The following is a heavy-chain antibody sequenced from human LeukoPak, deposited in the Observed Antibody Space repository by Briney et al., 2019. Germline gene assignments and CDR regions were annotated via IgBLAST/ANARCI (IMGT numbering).Heavy chain of an antibody. Sequence: GGSLRLSCAASGFTFSSYSMNWVRQAPGKGLEWVSYISSSSSTIYYADSVKGRFTISRDNAKNSLYLQMNSLRAEDTAVYYCARDSYYYGSGSYDNYYGMDVWGQGTTVTDSS. D-gene: IGHD3-10*01. CDR2: ISSSSSTI. J-gene: IGHJ6*02. CDR1: GFTFSSYS. CDR3: ARDSYYYGSGSYDNYYGMDV. V-gene: IGHV3-48*01.